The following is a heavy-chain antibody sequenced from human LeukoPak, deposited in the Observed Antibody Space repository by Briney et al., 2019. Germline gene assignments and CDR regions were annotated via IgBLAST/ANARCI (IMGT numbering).Heavy chain of an antibody. CDR2: IIPIFGTA. Sequence: SVKVSCKASGGTFSSYAISWVRQAPGQGLEWMGGIIPIFGTANYAQKFQGRVTITADESTSTAYMELSSLRSEDTAVYYCARDLRGSGSYSGIWFDPWGQGTLVTVSS. CDR1: GGTFSSYA. CDR3: ARDLRGSGSYSGIWFDP. J-gene: IGHJ5*02. D-gene: IGHD1-26*01. V-gene: IGHV1-69*13.